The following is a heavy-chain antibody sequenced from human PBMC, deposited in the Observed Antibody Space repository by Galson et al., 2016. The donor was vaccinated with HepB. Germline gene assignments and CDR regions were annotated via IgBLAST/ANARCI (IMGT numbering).Heavy chain of an antibody. Sequence: SLRLSCAASGFTFGDYAMSWFRQAPGKGLEWVGFIRSKAYGGTTEYAASVKGRFTISRDDSKSIAYLQMNSLKTEDTAVYYCWRDDFWSGYSSYYYYYGMDVWGQGTTVTVSS. D-gene: IGHD3-3*01. CDR2: IRSKAYGGTT. J-gene: IGHJ6*02. CDR3: WRDDFWSGYSSYYYYYGMDV. V-gene: IGHV3-49*03. CDR1: GFTFGDYA.